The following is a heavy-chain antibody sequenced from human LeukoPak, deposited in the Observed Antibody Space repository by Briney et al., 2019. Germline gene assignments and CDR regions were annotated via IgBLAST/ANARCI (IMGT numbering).Heavy chain of an antibody. J-gene: IGHJ4*02. D-gene: IGHD3-16*01. CDR1: GYTFTGYY. V-gene: IGHV1-2*02. Sequence: GASVKVSCKASGYTFTGYYMHWVRQAPGQGLEWMGWINPNSGGTNYAQKFQGRVTMTRDTSISTAYMELSRLRSDDTAVYYCAREVGNDYVLSRVDTPFDYWGQGTLVTVSS. CDR2: INPNSGGT. CDR3: AREVGNDYVLSRVDTPFDY.